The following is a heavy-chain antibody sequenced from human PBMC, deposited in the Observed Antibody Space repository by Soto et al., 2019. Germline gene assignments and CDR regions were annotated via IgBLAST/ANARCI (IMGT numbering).Heavy chain of an antibody. CDR3: ARDKTPLLWFGETHYGMDV. V-gene: IGHV1-2*02. D-gene: IGHD3-10*01. CDR2: INPNSGGT. J-gene: IGHJ6*02. CDR1: GYTFTGYY. Sequence: ASVKVSCKASGYTFTGYYMHWVRQAPGQGLEWMGWINPNSGGTNYAQKFQGRVTMTRDTSISTAYMELSRLRSDDTAVYYCARDKTPLLWFGETHYGMDVWGQGTTVTVSS.